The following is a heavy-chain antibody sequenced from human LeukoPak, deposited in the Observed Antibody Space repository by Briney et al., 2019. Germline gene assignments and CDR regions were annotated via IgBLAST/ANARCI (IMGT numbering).Heavy chain of an antibody. CDR3: ARGGSGSGSWFDP. CDR1: GFTFSSYS. D-gene: IGHD6-19*01. Sequence: PGGSLRLSCAASGFTFSSYSMNWVRQAPGKGLKWVSSISSSSSYIYYADSVKGRFTISRDNAKNSLYLQMNSLRAEDTAVYYCARGGSGSGSWFDPWGQGTLVTVSS. CDR2: ISSSSSYI. J-gene: IGHJ5*02. V-gene: IGHV3-21*01.